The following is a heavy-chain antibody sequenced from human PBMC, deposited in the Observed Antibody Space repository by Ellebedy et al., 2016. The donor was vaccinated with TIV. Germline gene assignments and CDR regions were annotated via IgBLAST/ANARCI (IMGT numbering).Heavy chain of an antibody. D-gene: IGHD6-19*01. CDR1: GGSISSGGYY. V-gene: IGHV4-31*03. CDR3: ARGRPSYLAGTLFDY. Sequence: SETLSLXXTVSGGSISSGGYYWSWIRQHPGKGLEWIGYIYYSGSTYYNPSLKSRVTISVDTSKNQFSLKLSSVTAADTAVYYCARGRPSYLAGTLFDYWGQGTLVTVSS. CDR2: IYYSGST. J-gene: IGHJ4*02.